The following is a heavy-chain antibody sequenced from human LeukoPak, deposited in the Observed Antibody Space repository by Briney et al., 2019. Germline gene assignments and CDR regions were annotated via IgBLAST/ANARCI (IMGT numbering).Heavy chain of an antibody. CDR1: GFTFSSYG. D-gene: IGHD4-17*01. Sequence: GGSLRLSCAASGFTFSSYGMHWVRQAPGKGLEWVAFIRYDGSNKYYADSVKGRFTISRDNTKNSLYLQMDSLTADDTAVYFCACLRGPSDYWGQGTLVTVSS. CDR3: ACLRGPSDY. V-gene: IGHV3-30*02. CDR2: IRYDGSNK. J-gene: IGHJ4*02.